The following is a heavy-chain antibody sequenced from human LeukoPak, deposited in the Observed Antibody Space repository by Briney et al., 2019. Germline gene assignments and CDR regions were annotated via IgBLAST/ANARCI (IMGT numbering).Heavy chain of an antibody. D-gene: IGHD5-18*01. V-gene: IGHV3-23*01. J-gene: IGHJ4*02. CDR1: GFPFETNA. CDR3: AKDWIQFNRVFDCFDS. CDR2: IGNTET. Sequence: GGSLRLSCATSGFPFETNAMSWVRQAPGKGLEWVATIGNTETFYAGSVTGRFTISRDNSKNTVNLQMNRLRVEDTAIYYCAKDWIQFNRVFDCFDSWGQGTLVTVSS.